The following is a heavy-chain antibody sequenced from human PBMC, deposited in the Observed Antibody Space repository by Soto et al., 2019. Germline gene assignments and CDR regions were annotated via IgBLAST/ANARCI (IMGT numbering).Heavy chain of an antibody. CDR1: GGSISSYY. V-gene: IGHV4-59*08. CDR2: IYYSGST. CDR3: ARHSPYCGGDCLDY. J-gene: IGHJ4*02. Sequence: QVQLQESGPGLVKPSETLSLTCTVSGGSISSYYWSWIRQPPGKGLEWIGYIYYSGSTNYNPSLKSRVTISVDTSNNQLSLKLSSVTAADTAVYYCARHSPYCGGDCLDYWGQGTLVTVSS. D-gene: IGHD2-21*02.